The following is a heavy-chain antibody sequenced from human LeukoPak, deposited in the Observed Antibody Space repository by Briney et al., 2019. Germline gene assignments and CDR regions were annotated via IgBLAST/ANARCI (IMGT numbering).Heavy chain of an antibody. Sequence: AGGSLRLSCAASGFTFSSYWMSWVRQAPGKGLEWVANIKQDGSEKYYVDSVKGRFTISRDNAKNSLYLQMNSLRAEDTAVYYCARDPAVAGLSHAFDIWGQGTMVTVSS. V-gene: IGHV3-7*01. CDR2: IKQDGSEK. CDR1: GFTFSSYW. CDR3: ARDPAVAGLSHAFDI. D-gene: IGHD6-19*01. J-gene: IGHJ3*02.